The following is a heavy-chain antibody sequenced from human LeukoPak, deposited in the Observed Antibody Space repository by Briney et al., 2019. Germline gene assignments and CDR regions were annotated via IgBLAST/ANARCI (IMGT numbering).Heavy chain of an antibody. J-gene: IGHJ4*02. CDR3: ARPGIQQTYLYYFDY. CDR1: GGTFSSYA. CDR2: INPSGGST. D-gene: IGHD5-18*01. V-gene: IGHV1-46*01. Sequence: GASVKVSCKASGGTFSSYAISWVRQAPGQGLEWMGIINPSGGSTSYAQKFQGRVTMTRDTSTSTVYMELSSLRSEDTAVYYCARPGIQQTYLYYFDYWGQGTLVTVSS.